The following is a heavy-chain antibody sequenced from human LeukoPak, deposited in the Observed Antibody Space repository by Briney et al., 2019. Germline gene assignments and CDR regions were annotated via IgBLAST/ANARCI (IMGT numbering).Heavy chain of an antibody. J-gene: IGHJ4*02. CDR3: ARYGMATIQFFDY. D-gene: IGHD5-24*01. CDR1: GGSISAYY. Sequence: PSETLSLTCTVSGGSISAYYWSWNRQPPGKGLEWIGYISYSGSTKYNPSLKSRVTISVDTSKNQFSLKLSSVTAADTAVYYCARYGMATIQFFDYWGQGTLFTVSS. V-gene: IGHV4-59*01. CDR2: ISYSGST.